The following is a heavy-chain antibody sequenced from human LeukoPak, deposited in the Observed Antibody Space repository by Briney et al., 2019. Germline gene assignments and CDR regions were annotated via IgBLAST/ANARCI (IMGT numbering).Heavy chain of an antibody. Sequence: GGSLRLSCAASGFTFSSYGMSWVRQAPGKGLEWVSTFSGSGGTTYYADSVKGRFTISRDNSKNTLYLQMNSLRAEDTAVYYCAKGYDIFDYWGQGTLVTVSS. CDR2: FSGSGGTT. CDR1: GFTFSSYG. V-gene: IGHV3-23*01. J-gene: IGHJ4*02. D-gene: IGHD3-9*01. CDR3: AKGYDIFDY.